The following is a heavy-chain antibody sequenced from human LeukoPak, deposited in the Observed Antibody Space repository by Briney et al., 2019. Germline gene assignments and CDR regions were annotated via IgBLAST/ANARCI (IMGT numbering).Heavy chain of an antibody. CDR2: IYSGGST. V-gene: IGHV3-66*01. CDR3: ASIWIPYYYYGMDV. Sequence: HPGGSLRLSCAASGFTVSSNYMSWVRQAPGKGLEWVSVIYSGGSTYYADSVKGRFTISRDNSKNTLYLQMNSLRAEDTAVYYCASIWIPYYYYGMDVWGQGTTVTVSS. J-gene: IGHJ6*02. D-gene: IGHD5-18*01. CDR1: GFTVSSNY.